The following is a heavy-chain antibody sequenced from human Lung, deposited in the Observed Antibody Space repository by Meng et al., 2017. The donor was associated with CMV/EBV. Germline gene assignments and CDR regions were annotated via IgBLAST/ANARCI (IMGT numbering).Heavy chain of an antibody. Sequence: GESLKISCAASGFTFSSYSMSWVRQAPGKGLEWVSSITNGKNYIYYADSVKGRFTISRDNAKNSLYLQMNSLRAEDTAVYYCARDWGLRPADIDYWGQGTLVTVS. CDR3: ARDWGLRPADIDY. CDR1: GFTFSSYS. CDR2: ITNGKNYI. V-gene: IGHV3-21*01. J-gene: IGHJ4*02. D-gene: IGHD2-21*02.